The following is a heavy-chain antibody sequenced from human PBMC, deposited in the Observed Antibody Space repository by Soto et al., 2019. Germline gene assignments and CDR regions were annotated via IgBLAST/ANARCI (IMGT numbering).Heavy chain of an antibody. CDR2: ISYDGSNK. Sequence: QVQLVESGGGVVQPGRSLRLSCAASGFTFSSYGMHWVRQAPGKGLEWVAVISYDGSNKYYADSVKGRFTISRDNSKNTRYLQMNCLRAEDTAVYYCAKDRSGPRDYWGQGTLVTVSS. J-gene: IGHJ4*02. CDR3: AKDRSGPRDY. D-gene: IGHD3-10*01. CDR1: GFTFSSYG. V-gene: IGHV3-30*18.